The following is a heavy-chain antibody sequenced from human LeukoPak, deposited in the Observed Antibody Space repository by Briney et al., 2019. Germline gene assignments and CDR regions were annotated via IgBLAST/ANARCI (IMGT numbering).Heavy chain of an antibody. V-gene: IGHV3-23*01. CDR3: AKRGVVIRVILVGFHKEAYYFDS. Sequence: GGSLRLSCAVSGITLSSYAMSWARQAPGKGLEWVAGISGSGGGTNYADSVKGRFTISRDNPKNTLYLQMNNLRADDTAVYFCAKRGVVIRVILVGFHKEAYYFDSWGQGALVTVSS. CDR1: GITLSSYA. J-gene: IGHJ4*02. CDR2: ISGSGGGT. D-gene: IGHD3-22*01.